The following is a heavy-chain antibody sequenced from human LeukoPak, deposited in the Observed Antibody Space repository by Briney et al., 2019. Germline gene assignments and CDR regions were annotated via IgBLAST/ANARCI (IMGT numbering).Heavy chain of an antibody. CDR2: ISGSDSST. J-gene: IGHJ4*02. Sequence: GGSLRLSCAASGFTFSSSAMSWVRQAPGKGLEWVSTISGSDSSTHYADSVKGRFAISRDNSKNTLYLQMNSLRADDTAVYYCAKSGCNRFDYWGQGTLVTVSS. D-gene: IGHD5-24*01. CDR1: GFTFSSSA. V-gene: IGHV3-23*01. CDR3: AKSGCNRFDY.